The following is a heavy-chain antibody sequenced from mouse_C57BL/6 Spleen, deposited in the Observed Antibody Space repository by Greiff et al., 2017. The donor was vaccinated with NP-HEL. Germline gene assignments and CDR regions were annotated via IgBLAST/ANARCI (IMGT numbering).Heavy chain of an antibody. J-gene: IGHJ2*01. D-gene: IGHD1-1*01. V-gene: IGHV1-18*01. CDR2: INPNNGGT. Sequence: EVQLQQSGPELVKPGASVKIPCKASGYTFTDYNMDWVKQSHGKSLEWIGDINPNNGGTNYNQKFKGKATLTVDKSSSTAYMELRSLASEDTAVYYCSRDCGRNYFDYWGDGTPLAVSS. CDR1: GYTFTDYN. CDR3: SRDCGRNYFDY.